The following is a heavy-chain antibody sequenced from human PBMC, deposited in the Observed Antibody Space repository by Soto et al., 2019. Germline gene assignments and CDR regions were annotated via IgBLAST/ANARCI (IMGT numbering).Heavy chain of an antibody. D-gene: IGHD3-9*01. J-gene: IGHJ4*02. Sequence: SETLSLTCTVSGRSMSGYYWSWIRQPAGERLEWIGRIYTSGTTDFNPSLKGRVTMSVDTSKNQFSLKLTSVTAADTALYYCAREDYYDTGYYVVWGQGTQVTVSS. V-gene: IGHV4-4*07. CDR1: GRSMSGYY. CDR3: AREDYYDTGYYVV. CDR2: IYTSGTT.